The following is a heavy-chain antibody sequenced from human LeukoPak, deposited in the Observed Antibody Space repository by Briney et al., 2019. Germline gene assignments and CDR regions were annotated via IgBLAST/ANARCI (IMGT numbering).Heavy chain of an antibody. Sequence: GGSLRLSCAASGFTFSDYYMSWIRQAPGKGLEWVAYISSSGSTTYYADSVNGGLTFSRHNANNSLYLKISSLRAEDPAVYYCAKSGLNRFDYWGQGTLVTVSS. CDR3: AKSGLNRFDY. J-gene: IGHJ4*02. CDR2: ISSSGSTT. D-gene: IGHD2-15*01. V-gene: IGHV3-11*01. CDR1: GFTFSDYY.